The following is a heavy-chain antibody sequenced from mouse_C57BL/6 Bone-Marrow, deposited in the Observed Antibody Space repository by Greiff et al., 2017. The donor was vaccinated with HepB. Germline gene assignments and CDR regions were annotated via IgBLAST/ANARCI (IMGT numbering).Heavy chain of an antibody. CDR3: VREGSYYGYPDY. CDR1: GFTFNTYA. D-gene: IGHD2-2*01. CDR2: IRSKSSNYAT. Sequence: EVKVVESGGGLVQPKGSLKLSCAASGFTFNTYAMHWVRQAPGTGLEWVARIRSKSSNYATSYADSVKDRFTISRDDSQSMLYLQMNNLKTEDTAMYYCVREGSYYGYPDYWGQGTTLTVSS. J-gene: IGHJ2*01. V-gene: IGHV10-3*01.